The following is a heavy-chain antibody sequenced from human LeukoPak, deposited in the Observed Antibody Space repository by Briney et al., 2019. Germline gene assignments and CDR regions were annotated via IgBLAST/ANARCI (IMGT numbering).Heavy chain of an antibody. D-gene: IGHD4-17*01. CDR3: ARDPAHYGNTELDFDY. CDR1: GYTFTGYY. V-gene: IGHV1-69*04. CDR2: IIPILGIA. J-gene: IGHJ4*02. Sequence: ASVKVSCKASGYTFTGYYMHWVRQAPGQGLEWMGRIIPILGIANYAQKFQGRVTITADKSTSTAYMELSSLRSEDTAVYYCARDPAHYGNTELDFDYWGQGTLVTVSS.